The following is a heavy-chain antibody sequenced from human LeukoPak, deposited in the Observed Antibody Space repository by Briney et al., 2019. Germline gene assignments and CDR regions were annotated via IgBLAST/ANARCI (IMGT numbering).Heavy chain of an antibody. CDR1: GGSISSYY. Sequence: PSETLSLTCTVSGGSISSYYWTWIRQPPRKELEWIGFIYNTRNTNYNPSLKSRVTISFDTSKNQFSLKLSSVTAADTAVYYCARRNILTEGEAFDIWGQGTMVTVSS. J-gene: IGHJ3*02. CDR3: ARRNILTEGEAFDI. D-gene: IGHD3-9*01. CDR2: IYNTRNT. V-gene: IGHV4-59*08.